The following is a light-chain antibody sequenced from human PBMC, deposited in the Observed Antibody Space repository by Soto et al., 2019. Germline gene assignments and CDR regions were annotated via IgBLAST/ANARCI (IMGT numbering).Light chain of an antibody. CDR2: HAS. J-gene: IGKJ1*01. CDR1: QSISTW. Sequence: DIQMTQSPSTLSASVGDRVTITCRASQSISTWLAWYQLKPGKAPNLLIYHASSLESGVPSRFSGSGSGAEFTLTISSLQPDDFATYYCQQYVTFSGTFGQGTKVEIK. V-gene: IGKV1-5*01. CDR3: QQYVTFSGT.